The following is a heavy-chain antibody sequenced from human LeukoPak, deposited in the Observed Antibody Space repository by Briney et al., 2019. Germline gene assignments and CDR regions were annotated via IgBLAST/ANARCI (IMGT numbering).Heavy chain of an antibody. CDR3: ARLKGYSSGWYPSYYFDY. CDR1: GGPISSSH. CDR2: LYYSGNT. J-gene: IGHJ4*02. V-gene: IGHV4-59*08. D-gene: IGHD6-19*01. Sequence: SETLSLPCTVSGGPISSSHWSWIRQPPGKGLEWIGFLYYSGNTHYNPSLKSLVIISVDTSKNQFSLRLSSVTAADTAVYYCARLKGYSSGWYPSYYFDYWGQGTLVTVSS.